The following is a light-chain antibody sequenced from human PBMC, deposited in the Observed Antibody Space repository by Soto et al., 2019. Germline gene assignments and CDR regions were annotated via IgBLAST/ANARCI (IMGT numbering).Light chain of an antibody. CDR1: QSVSSN. CDR2: GAS. J-gene: IGKJ1*01. Sequence: EIVLTQSPATLSVSPGERGTIYCRASQSVSSNLAWYQQKPGQAPRLLIYGASTRATGIPARFSGSGSGTEFTLTISSLQSEDFAVYYCQQYTNWPPWTFGQGTKVDIK. CDR3: QQYTNWPPWT. V-gene: IGKV3-15*01.